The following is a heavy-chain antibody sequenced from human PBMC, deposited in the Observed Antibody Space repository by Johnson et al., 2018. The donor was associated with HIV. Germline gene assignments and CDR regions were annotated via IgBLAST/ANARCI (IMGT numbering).Heavy chain of an antibody. V-gene: IGHV3-23*04. CDR2: ISGSGGST. J-gene: IGHJ3*02. Sequence: VQLVESGGGLVQPGGSLRLSCAASGFTFSSYAMSWVRQAPGKGLEWVSAISGSGGSTYYADSVKGRFTISRDNSKNTLYLQMNSLGAEDTAVYYCAKDRRYCGGDCSVDAFDIWGQGTMVTVSS. CDR3: AKDRRYCGGDCSVDAFDI. CDR1: GFTFSSYA. D-gene: IGHD2-21*02.